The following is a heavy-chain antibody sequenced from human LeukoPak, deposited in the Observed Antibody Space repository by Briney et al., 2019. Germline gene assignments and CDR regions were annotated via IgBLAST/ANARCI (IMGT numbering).Heavy chain of an antibody. J-gene: IGHJ6*02. D-gene: IGHD1-26*01. CDR3: AKDKGWGYSAYDCYGMDV. CDR2: ISGSGANT. Sequence: GGSLRLSCAASGFTFSSYAMSWVRQAPGKGLEWVSAISGSGANTYYADSVKGRFTISRDNSKNTLYLQMNSLRAEDTAVYYCAKDKGWGYSAYDCYGMDVWGQGTTVTVSS. CDR1: GFTFSSYA. V-gene: IGHV3-23*01.